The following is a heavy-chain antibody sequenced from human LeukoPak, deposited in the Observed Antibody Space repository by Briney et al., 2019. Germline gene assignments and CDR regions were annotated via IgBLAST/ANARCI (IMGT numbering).Heavy chain of an antibody. CDR1: GYTFTGYY. J-gene: IGHJ4*02. Sequence: ASVKVSCKASGYTFTGYYMHWVRQAPGQGLEWMGWINPNSGGTNYAQKFQGRVTMTRDTPISTAYMELSRLRSDDTAVYYCARGGLAARRIPCLGFDYWGQGTLVTVSS. V-gene: IGHV1-2*02. D-gene: IGHD6-6*01. CDR2: INPNSGGT. CDR3: ARGGLAARRIPCLGFDY.